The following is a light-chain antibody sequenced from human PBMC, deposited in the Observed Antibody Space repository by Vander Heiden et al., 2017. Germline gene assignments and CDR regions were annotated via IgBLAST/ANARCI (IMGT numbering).Light chain of an antibody. V-gene: IGLV1-40*01. J-gene: IGLJ3*02. CDR3: QSYDSSLSWV. CDR1: SSNIGAGYD. CDR2: GNS. Sequence: QSVLTQPPSASGAPAQRLTISCTGSSSNIGAGYDVHWYQQLPGTAPKLLIYGNSNRPSGVPDRFSGSKSGTSASLAITGLQAEDEADYYCQSYDSSLSWVFGGGTKLTVL.